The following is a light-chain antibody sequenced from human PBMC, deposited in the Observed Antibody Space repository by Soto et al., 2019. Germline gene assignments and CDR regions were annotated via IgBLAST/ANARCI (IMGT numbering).Light chain of an antibody. CDR3: QQYNKWPRT. Sequence: VFTQSPGTLSLSPGEGATPSCRASQSLSSSYLAWYQQTPGQAPRLLIYGASSRANGIPARFSGSGSGTEFTLTISNLQTEDFAVYYCQQYNKWPRTFGQGTKVDIK. CDR2: GAS. J-gene: IGKJ1*01. CDR1: QSLSSSY. V-gene: IGKV3-15*01.